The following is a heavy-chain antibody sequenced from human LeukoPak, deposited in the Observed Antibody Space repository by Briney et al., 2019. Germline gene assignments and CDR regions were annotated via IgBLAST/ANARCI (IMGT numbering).Heavy chain of an antibody. CDR1: ADSINNY. Sequence: SETLSLTCAVSADSINNYWSWIRQPPGKGLEWIGYTYYSGSTNYNPSLKRRVTISVDTSKNQFSLKLTSVTAADTAVYFCASGESRNYYYFDYWGHGILVTVSS. J-gene: IGHJ4*01. CDR2: TYYSGST. V-gene: IGHV4-59*01. CDR3: ASGESRNYYYFDY. D-gene: IGHD3-10*01.